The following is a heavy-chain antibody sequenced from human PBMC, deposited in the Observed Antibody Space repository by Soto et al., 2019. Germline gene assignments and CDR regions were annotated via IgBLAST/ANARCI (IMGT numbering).Heavy chain of an antibody. CDR2: INAGNGNT. CDR3: AREVSSITIFGVLYNWFDP. J-gene: IGHJ5*02. D-gene: IGHD3-3*01. V-gene: IGHV1-3*01. CDR1: GYTFTSYA. Sequence: ASVKVSCKASGYTFTSYAMHWVRQAPGQRLEWMGWINAGNGNTKYSQKFQGRVTITRDTSASTAYMELSSLRSEDTAVYYCAREVSSITIFGVLYNWFDPWGQGTLVTVSS.